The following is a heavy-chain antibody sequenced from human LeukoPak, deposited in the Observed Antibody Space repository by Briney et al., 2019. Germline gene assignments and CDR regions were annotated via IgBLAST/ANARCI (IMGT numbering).Heavy chain of an antibody. CDR2: IKQDGSEK. V-gene: IGHV3-7*01. Sequence: GGSLRLSCAASGFTFSSYWMSWVRQAPGKGLEWVANIKQDGSEKYYVDSVKGRFTISRDNAKNSLYLQMNSLRAEDTAVYYCARDHLYYDISGPRFDYWGQGTRVTVSS. CDR3: ARDHLYYDISGPRFDY. CDR1: GFTFSSYW. J-gene: IGHJ4*02. D-gene: IGHD3-9*01.